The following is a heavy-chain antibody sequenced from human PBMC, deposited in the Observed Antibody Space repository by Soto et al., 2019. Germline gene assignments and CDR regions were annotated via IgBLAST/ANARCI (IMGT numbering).Heavy chain of an antibody. Sequence: KPXATLSLTVAVSGGSFTSNNWWTCVRQPPGQGLEWIGEIYRTGSTNYNPSLKSRVTISLDKSENQFSLKVTSLTAADTAVYYCASRDPGTSVDYWGQGTLVTVSS. CDR3: ASRDPGTSVDY. D-gene: IGHD1-7*01. V-gene: IGHV4-4*02. J-gene: IGHJ4*02. CDR2: IYRTGST. CDR1: GGSFTSNNW.